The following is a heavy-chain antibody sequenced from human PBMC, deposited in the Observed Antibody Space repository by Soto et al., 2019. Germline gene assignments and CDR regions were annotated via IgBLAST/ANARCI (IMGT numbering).Heavy chain of an antibody. V-gene: IGHV1-46*01. CDR3: ARDYYYDTSAYYYGY. CDR2: INPSGGST. D-gene: IGHD3-22*01. CDR1: GDTFTSYY. Sequence: ASVKVSCKAPGDTFTSYYLNWVRQAPGQGLEWMGIINPSGGSTNYARKFQGRVTMTRDTSTSTVYMELSSLRSEDTAIYYCARDYYYDTSAYYYGYWGQGTLVTVSS. J-gene: IGHJ4*02.